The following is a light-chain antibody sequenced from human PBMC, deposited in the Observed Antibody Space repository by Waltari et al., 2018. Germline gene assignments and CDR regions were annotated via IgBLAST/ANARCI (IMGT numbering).Light chain of an antibody. CDR2: GST. Sequence: QSVLTQPPSVSGAPGPRVTISCTGSGSNIGAGYDVHRYQQLPRAAPKLLIYGSTSRPLGVPARFFGSMSGTSASLAITGLQAEDEADYYCQSYDTSLSVVFGGGTKLTVL. V-gene: IGLV1-40*01. CDR1: GSNIGAGYD. J-gene: IGLJ3*02. CDR3: QSYDTSLSVV.